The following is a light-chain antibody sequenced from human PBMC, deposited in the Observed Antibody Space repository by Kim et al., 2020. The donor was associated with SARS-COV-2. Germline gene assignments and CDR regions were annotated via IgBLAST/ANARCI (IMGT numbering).Light chain of an antibody. CDR3: CSYAGSYTFAV. V-gene: IGLV2-11*01. CDR2: DVS. CDR1: SSDVGDYNY. J-gene: IGLJ2*01. Sequence: QSALTQPRSVSGSPGQSVTISCTGTSSDVGDYNYVSWYQQHPGKAPKLMIYDVSKRPSGVPDRFSGSKSGNTASLTISGLQAEDEADYYCCSYAGSYTFAVFGGGTQLTVL.